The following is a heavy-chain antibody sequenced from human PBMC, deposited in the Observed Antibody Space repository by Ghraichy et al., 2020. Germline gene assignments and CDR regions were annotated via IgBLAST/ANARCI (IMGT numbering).Heavy chain of an antibody. V-gene: IGHV4-59*01. J-gene: IGHJ4*02. Sequence: SETLSLTCTVSGGSISSYYWSWIRQPPGKGLEWIGYIYYSGSTNYNPSLKSRVTISVDTSKNQFSLKLSSVTAADTVVYYCARDARVSGSYLRHFDYWGQGTLVTVSS. D-gene: IGHD3-10*01. CDR2: IYYSGST. CDR3: ARDARVSGSYLRHFDY. CDR1: GGSISSYY.